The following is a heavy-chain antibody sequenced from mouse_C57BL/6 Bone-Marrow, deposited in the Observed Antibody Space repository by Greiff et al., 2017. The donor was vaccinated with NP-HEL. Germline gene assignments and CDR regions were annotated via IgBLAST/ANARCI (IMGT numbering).Heavy chain of an antibody. CDR3: ARRDYGSSCYY. D-gene: IGHD1-1*01. V-gene: IGHV5-12*01. J-gene: IGHJ4*01. CDR1: GFTFSDYY. CDR2: ISNGGGST. Sequence: EVKLMESGGGLVQPGGSLKLSCAASGFTFSDYYMYWVRQTPEKRLEWVAYISNGGGSTYYPDTVKGRFTISRDNAKNTLYLQMSRLKSEDTAMYYCARRDYGSSCYYWGQGTSVTVSS.